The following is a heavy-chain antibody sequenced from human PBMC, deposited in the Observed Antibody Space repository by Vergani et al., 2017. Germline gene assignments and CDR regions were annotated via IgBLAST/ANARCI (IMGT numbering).Heavy chain of an antibody. D-gene: IGHD5-24*01. CDR1: GFTFSSYA. V-gene: IGHV3-23*01. Sequence: EVQMLESGGGLVQPGGSLRLSCAASGFTFSSYAMSWVRQAPGKGLEWVSAISGGGGSTYYANSVKGRFTLSRDNSKTTLYPRMNSLRAEDTAVYYCARKKERHGYSFYSWGQG. J-gene: IGHJ5*01. CDR3: ARKKERHGYSFYS. CDR2: ISGGGGST.